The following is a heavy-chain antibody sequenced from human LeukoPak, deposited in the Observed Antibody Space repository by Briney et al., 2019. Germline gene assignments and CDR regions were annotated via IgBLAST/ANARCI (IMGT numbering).Heavy chain of an antibody. CDR2: IGSRSSYI. V-gene: IGHV3-21*01. CDR3: AKFIAAPFYFDY. D-gene: IGHD6-13*01. J-gene: IGHJ4*02. CDR1: GFSFSTYN. Sequence: KSGGSLRLSCEASGFSFSTYNMNWVRQAPGKGLEWISSIGSRSSYINYADSVKGRFTISRDNAKNSLYLQMNSLRAEDTAVYYCAKFIAAPFYFDYWGQGTLVTVSS.